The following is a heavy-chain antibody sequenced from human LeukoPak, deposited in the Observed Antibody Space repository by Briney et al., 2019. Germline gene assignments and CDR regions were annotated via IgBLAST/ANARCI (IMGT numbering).Heavy chain of an antibody. J-gene: IGHJ4*02. D-gene: IGHD2-2*01. CDR3: TTGYCSRTSCYYFDY. CDR2: IKSKTDGGTT. Sequence: GGSLRLSCAASGFTFSDSWMSWVRQAPGKGLEGVGRIKSKTDGGTTDYAAPVKGRFTISRDDSKNTLYLQMNSLKTEDTAVYYCTTGYCSRTSCYYFDYWGQGTLVTVSS. V-gene: IGHV3-15*01. CDR1: GFTFSDSW.